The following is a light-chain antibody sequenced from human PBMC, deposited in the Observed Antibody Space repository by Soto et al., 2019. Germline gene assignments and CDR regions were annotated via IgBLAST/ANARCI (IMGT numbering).Light chain of an antibody. CDR2: RNN. J-gene: IGLJ1*01. V-gene: IGLV1-40*01. CDR3: QSYDSSLSAYV. Sequence: SALTQPPSVSGAPGQRVTISCTGSSSNIGAGYDVHWYRQLPGTAPKLLIFRNNNRPSGVPDRFSGSKSGTSASLAITGLQAEDEADYYCQSYDSSLSAYVFATGTKVTVL. CDR1: SSNIGAGYD.